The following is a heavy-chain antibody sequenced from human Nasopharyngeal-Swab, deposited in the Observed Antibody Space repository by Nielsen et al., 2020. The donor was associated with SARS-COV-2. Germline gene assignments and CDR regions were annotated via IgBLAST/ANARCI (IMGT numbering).Heavy chain of an antibody. D-gene: IGHD6-13*01. CDR1: GFTFSSYA. J-gene: IGHJ6*02. V-gene: IGHV3-23*01. CDR3: AKDSSPVRYYYYGMDV. CDR2: ISGSGGST. Sequence: GESLKISCAASGFTFSSYAMSWVRQAPGKGLEWVSAISGSGGSTYYADSVKGRFTISRDNSKNTLYLQMNSLRAEDTAVYYCAKDSSPVRYYYYGMDVWGQGTTATVSS.